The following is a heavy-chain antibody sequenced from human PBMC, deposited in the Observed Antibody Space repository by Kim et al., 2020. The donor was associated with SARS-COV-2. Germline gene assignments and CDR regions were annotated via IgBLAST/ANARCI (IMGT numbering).Heavy chain of an antibody. Sequence: GGTLRLSCAAPGFTFSDYYMSWIRQAPGKGLEWVSYISSSGSTIYYADSVKGRFTISRDNAKNSLYLQMNSLRAEDTAVYYCATHSGSYRRVVDDYWGQGTLVTVSS. CDR3: ATHSGSYRRVVDDY. CDR1: GFTFSDYY. CDR2: ISSSGSTI. D-gene: IGHD1-26*01. J-gene: IGHJ4*02. V-gene: IGHV3-11*01.